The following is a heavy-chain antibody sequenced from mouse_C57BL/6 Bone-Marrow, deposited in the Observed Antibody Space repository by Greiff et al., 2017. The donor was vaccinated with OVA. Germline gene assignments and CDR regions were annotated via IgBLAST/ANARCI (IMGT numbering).Heavy chain of an antibody. CDR2: IDPETGGT. Sequence: QVQLQQSGAELVRPGASVTLSCKASGYTFTDYEMHWVKQTPVHGLEWIGAIDPETGGTAYNQKFKGKAILTADKSSSTAYMELRSLTSEDSAVYYCTRGIYYGYPYAMDDWGQGTSVTVSS. D-gene: IGHD2-2*01. CDR3: TRGIYYGYPYAMDD. CDR1: GYTFTDYE. J-gene: IGHJ4*01. V-gene: IGHV1-15*01.